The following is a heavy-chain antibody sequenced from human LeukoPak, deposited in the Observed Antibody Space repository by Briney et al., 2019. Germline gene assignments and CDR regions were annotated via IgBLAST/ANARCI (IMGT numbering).Heavy chain of an antibody. CDR2: IYYSGST. CDR3: ARRGRSKTGGWYFDY. D-gene: IGHD1-14*01. V-gene: IGHV4-59*08. J-gene: IGHJ4*02. CDR1: GGSISSYY. Sequence: SETLSLTCTVSGGSISSYYWSWIRQPPGKGLEWIGYIYYSGSTNYNPSLKSRVTISVDTSKNLFSLKLSSVTAADTAVYYRARRGRSKTGGWYFDYWGQGTLVTVSS.